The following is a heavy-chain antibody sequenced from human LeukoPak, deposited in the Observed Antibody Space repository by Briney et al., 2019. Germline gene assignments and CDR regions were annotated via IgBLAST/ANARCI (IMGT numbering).Heavy chain of an antibody. CDR2: IYTSGST. CDR3: ARGAFARDFQH. J-gene: IGHJ1*01. Sequence: PSETLSLTRTVSGGSIGTYYWSWIRQPAGKGLEWIGRIYTSGSTDYNPSLKSRVTISVDTSKNQFSLKLSSVTAADTAVYYCARGAFARDFQHWGQGTLVTVSS. V-gene: IGHV4-4*07. CDR1: GGSIGTYY.